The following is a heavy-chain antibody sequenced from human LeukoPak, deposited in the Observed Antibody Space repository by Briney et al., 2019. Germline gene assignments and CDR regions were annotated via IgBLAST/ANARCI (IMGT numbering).Heavy chain of an antibody. V-gene: IGHV3-48*04. CDR1: GFTFSSYS. CDR3: ARVTIRGWSSYHYYYYMDV. J-gene: IGHJ6*03. D-gene: IGHD6-19*01. Sequence: GGSLRLSCAASGFTFSSYSMNWVRQAPGKGLEWVSYISSSSSTIYYADSVKGRFTISRDNAKNSLYLQMNSLRAEDTAVYYCARVTIRGWSSYHYYYYMDVWGKGTTVTVSS. CDR2: ISSSSSTI.